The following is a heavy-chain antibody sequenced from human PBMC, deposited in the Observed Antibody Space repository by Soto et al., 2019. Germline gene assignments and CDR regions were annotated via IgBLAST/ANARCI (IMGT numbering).Heavy chain of an antibody. J-gene: IGHJ4*02. V-gene: IGHV4-4*02. Sequence: SETLSLTCAVSGGSISSSNWWSWVRQPPGKGLEWIGEINHSGSTNYNPSLKSRVTISVDTSKNQFSLKLSSVTAADTAVYYCASTGSSWYVDSPFDYWGQGTLVTVSS. CDR3: ASTGSSWYVDSPFDY. D-gene: IGHD6-13*01. CDR1: GGSISSSNW. CDR2: INHSGST.